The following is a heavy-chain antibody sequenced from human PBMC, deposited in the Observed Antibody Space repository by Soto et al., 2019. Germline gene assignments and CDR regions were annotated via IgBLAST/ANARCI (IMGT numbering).Heavy chain of an antibody. Sequence: GASVKVSCKASGVTLSSYAISWVRQAPGQGLEWMGGIIPIFGTANYAQKFQGRVTITADESTSTAYMELSSLRSEDTAVYYCARAHIVVVTAIPFDAFDIWGQGTMVTVSS. D-gene: IGHD2-21*02. CDR2: IIPIFGTA. V-gene: IGHV1-69*13. CDR3: ARAHIVVVTAIPFDAFDI. CDR1: GVTLSSYA. J-gene: IGHJ3*02.